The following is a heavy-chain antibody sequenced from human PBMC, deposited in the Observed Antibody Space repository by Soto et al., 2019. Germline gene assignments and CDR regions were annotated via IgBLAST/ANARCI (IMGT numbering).Heavy chain of an antibody. J-gene: IGHJ5*02. D-gene: IGHD2-2*01. V-gene: IGHV3-30-3*01. CDR3: AREYCSSTSCYGFDP. Sequence: PGGSLRLSCAASGFTFSSYAMHWVRQAPGKGLEWVAVISYDGSNKYYADSVKGRFTISRDNSKNTLYLQMNSLRAEDTAVYYCAREYCSSTSCYGFDPWGQGTLVTVSS. CDR2: ISYDGSNK. CDR1: GFTFSSYA.